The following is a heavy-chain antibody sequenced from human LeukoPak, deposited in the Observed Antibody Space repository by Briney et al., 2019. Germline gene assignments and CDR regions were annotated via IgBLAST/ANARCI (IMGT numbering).Heavy chain of an antibody. CDR2: INPNSGGT. CDR3: ATQYGDYVYYFDY. J-gene: IGHJ4*02. D-gene: IGHD4-17*01. Sequence: ASVKVSCKASGYTFTAYYMHWVRQAPGQALEWMGWINPNSGGTNYAQKFQGRVTMTRDTSISTAYMELSRLRSDDTAVYYCATQYGDYVYYFDYWGQGTLVTVSS. CDR1: GYTFTAYY. V-gene: IGHV1-2*02.